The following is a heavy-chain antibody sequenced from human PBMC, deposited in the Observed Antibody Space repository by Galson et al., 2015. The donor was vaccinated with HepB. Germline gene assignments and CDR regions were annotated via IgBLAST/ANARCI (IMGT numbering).Heavy chain of an antibody. J-gene: IGHJ4*02. Sequence: QSGAEVKKPGESLRISCKGSGSSFTSYWISWVRQMPGKGLEWMGRIDPSDSYTNYSPSFQGHVTISADKSISSAYLQWSSLKASDTAMYYCARSPDVGGGNSYGRFYFDYWGQGTLVTVSS. D-gene: IGHD5-18*01. CDR3: ARSPDVGGGNSYGRFYFDY. V-gene: IGHV5-10-1*01. CDR2: IDPSDSYT. CDR1: GSSFTSYW.